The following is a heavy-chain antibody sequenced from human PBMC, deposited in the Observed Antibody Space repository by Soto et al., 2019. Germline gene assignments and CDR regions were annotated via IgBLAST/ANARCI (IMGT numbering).Heavy chain of an antibody. V-gene: IGHV6-1*01. Sequence: PSRTLSLTCVISWDSVSSNSTAWNWIRLSPSRGLEWLARTYYRSRWYNDYAVSVRSRITVNPDTSKNQFSLQLTSVTPEDTAVYYCAGTTSHHWLYMDVWGKGATVTVSS. CDR2: TYYRSRWYN. J-gene: IGHJ6*03. CDR1: WDSVSSNSTA. D-gene: IGHD1-7*01. CDR3: AGTTSHHWLYMDV.